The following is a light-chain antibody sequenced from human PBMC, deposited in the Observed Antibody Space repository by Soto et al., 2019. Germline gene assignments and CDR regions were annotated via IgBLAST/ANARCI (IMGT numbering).Light chain of an antibody. J-gene: IGKJ1*01. Sequence: EMVVTQSPATLSVSPGERATLSCRASQDVSSNLAWYQQKPGQAPRLLIYGASTTATGIPARFSGSGSGTEFTLTIASLQSEDFAVYYCQQYNNWPPWTLGQGTKVDIK. CDR2: GAS. CDR3: QQYNNWPPWT. CDR1: QDVSSN. V-gene: IGKV3-15*01.